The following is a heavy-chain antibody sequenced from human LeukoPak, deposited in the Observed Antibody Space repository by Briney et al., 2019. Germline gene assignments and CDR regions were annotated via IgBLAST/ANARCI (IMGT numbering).Heavy chain of an antibody. CDR3: ARGPLRMSGAYSSSWEFDY. CDR2: IYPGDSDT. J-gene: IGHJ4*02. V-gene: IGHV5-51*01. CDR1: GYSTTSYW. D-gene: IGHD6-13*01. Sequence: GASLNTSCTGSGYSTTSYWIGWVRQLPGKGLERMGIIYPGDSDTRYSPSFQGQVTVSADKSISTAYLQWSSLKASDTAMYYCARGPLRMSGAYSSSWEFDYWGQGTLVTVSS.